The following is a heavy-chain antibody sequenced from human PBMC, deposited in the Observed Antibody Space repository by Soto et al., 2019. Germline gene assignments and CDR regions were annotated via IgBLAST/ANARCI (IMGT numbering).Heavy chain of an antibody. D-gene: IGHD2-2*01. J-gene: IGHJ5*02. V-gene: IGHV3-33*01. Sequence: QVQLVESGGGVVQPGRSLRLSCAASGFTFSSYGMHWVRQAPGKGLEWVAVIWYDGSNKYYADSVKGRFTISRDNSKNTLYLQMNSLRAEDTAVYYCARDVVLVPAAGSFDPWGQGTLVTVSS. CDR3: ARDVVLVPAAGSFDP. CDR2: IWYDGSNK. CDR1: GFTFSSYG.